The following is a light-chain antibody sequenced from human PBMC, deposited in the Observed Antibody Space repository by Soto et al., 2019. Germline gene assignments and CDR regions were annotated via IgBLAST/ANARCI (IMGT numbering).Light chain of an antibody. CDR2: DIS. J-gene: IGKJ5*01. V-gene: IGKV3-15*01. CDR1: QTVSRN. CDR3: QQYNNWPS. Sequence: EVVMTQSPATLSVSPGERATLSFRASQTVSRNLAWYQRRPGQAPRLLIYDISNRAAGVPARFSGSGSETEFTLTIRSLQSEDFAVYFCQQYNNWPSFGQGTRLEI.